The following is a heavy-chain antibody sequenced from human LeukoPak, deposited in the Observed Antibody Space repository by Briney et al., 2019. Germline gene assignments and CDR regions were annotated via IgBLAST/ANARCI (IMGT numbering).Heavy chain of an antibody. CDR3: ARGPSSGWYYVDY. V-gene: IGHV3-33*01. J-gene: IGHJ4*02. CDR1: GFTFSSYG. CDR2: IWYDGSNK. D-gene: IGHD6-19*01. Sequence: GGSLRLSCAASGFTFSSYGMHWVRQAPGKGLEWVAVIWYDGSNKYYADSVKGRFTISRDNSKNTLYLQMNSLRAEDTAVYYCARGPSSGWYYVDYWGQGTLVTVSS.